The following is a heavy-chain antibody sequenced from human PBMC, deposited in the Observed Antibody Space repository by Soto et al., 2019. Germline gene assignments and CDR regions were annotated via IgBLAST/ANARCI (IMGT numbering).Heavy chain of an antibody. CDR2: ISSDGSEE. CDR3: AKRLGNDVFDV. D-gene: IGHD7-27*01. J-gene: IGHJ3*01. CDR1: GFIFSSYG. Sequence: QVRLVESGGGEVQPGGSLRLSCTASGFIFSSYGMHWVRQAPGKGPVWVAFISSDGSEEYYTDSVKGRFSISRDASKNKLYLQMNSLRVEDTAFYYCAKRLGNDVFDVWGQGTMVTVSS. V-gene: IGHV3-30*18.